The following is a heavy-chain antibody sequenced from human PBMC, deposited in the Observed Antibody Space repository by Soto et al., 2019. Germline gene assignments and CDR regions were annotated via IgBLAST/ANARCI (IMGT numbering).Heavy chain of an antibody. V-gene: IGHV3-30*19. J-gene: IGHJ5*02. CDR1: GFTFSAYG. Sequence: QVQLVESGGGVVQPGRSLRLSCAASGFTFSAYGMHWVRQAPGKGLEWVAVIAHDGSNIFYADSVKGRFTISRDNSRNTLYLQMNGLSAEDTAVYYCARDPFEGGLLIPSANLYNWFDPWGQGTLVTVSS. CDR3: ARDPFEGGLLIPSANLYNWFDP. CDR2: IAHDGSNI. D-gene: IGHD2-2*01.